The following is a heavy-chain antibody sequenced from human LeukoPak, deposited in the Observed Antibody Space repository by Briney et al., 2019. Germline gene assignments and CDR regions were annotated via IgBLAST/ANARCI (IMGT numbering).Heavy chain of an antibody. D-gene: IGHD4-17*01. CDR1: GSTFDDYG. Sequence: GGSLRLSCAASGSTFDDYGMSWVRQAPGKGLEWVSGINWNGGSTGYADSVKGRFTISRDNAKNSLYLQMNSLRAEDTALYYCARHLYGDYVGEGDYWGQGILVTVSS. CDR3: ARHLYGDYVGEGDY. CDR2: INWNGGST. J-gene: IGHJ4*02. V-gene: IGHV3-20*04.